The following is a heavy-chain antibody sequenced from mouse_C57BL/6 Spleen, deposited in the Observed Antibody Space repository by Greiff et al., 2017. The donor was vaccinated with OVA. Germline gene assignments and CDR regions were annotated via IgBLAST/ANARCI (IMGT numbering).Heavy chain of an antibody. Sequence: EVQLQESGPGMVKPSQSLSLTCTVTGYSITSGYDWHWIRHFPGNKLEWMGYISYSGSTNYNPSLKSRISITHDTSKNHFFLKLNSVTTEDTATYYCARDGSAWFAYWGQGTLVTVSA. V-gene: IGHV3-1*01. CDR1: GYSITSGYD. J-gene: IGHJ3*01. CDR3: ARDGSAWFAY. CDR2: ISYSGST.